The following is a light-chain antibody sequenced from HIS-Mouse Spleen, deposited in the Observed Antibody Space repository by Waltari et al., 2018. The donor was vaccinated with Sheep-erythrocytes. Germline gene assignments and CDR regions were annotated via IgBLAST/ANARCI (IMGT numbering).Light chain of an antibody. CDR1: RSAVGSYNL. V-gene: IGLV2-23*01. Sequence: QSALIQPASVSGSPGQSITISCTGTRSAVGSYNLVSWYQQHPGKAPKLMIYEGSKRPSGVSNRFSGSKSGNTASLTISGLQAEDEADYYCCSYAGSSTWVFGGGTKLTVL. CDR3: CSYAGSSTWV. J-gene: IGLJ3*02. CDR2: EGS.